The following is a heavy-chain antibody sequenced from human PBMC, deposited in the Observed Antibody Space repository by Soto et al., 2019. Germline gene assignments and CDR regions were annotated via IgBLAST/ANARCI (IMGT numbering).Heavy chain of an antibody. Sequence: QVQLQESGPGLVKPSQTLSLTCTVSGGSISSGNYYWSWIRQPPGKGLEWIGYIYYSGTTYSNPSLNGRVTISVDTSKNQFSLKLSSVTAADPALYYCARHYYDSSAYHFVGLDFWGQGTLVTVSS. CDR1: GGSISSGNYY. D-gene: IGHD3-22*01. J-gene: IGHJ4*02. V-gene: IGHV4-30-4*01. CDR2: IYYSGTT. CDR3: ARHYYDSSAYHFVGLDF.